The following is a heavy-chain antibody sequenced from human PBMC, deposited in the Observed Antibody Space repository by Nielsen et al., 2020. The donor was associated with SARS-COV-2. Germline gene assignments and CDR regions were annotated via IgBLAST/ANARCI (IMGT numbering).Heavy chain of an antibody. CDR2: ISSSSSYT. Sequence: SCAASGFTFSDYYMSWIRQAPGKGLEWVSYISSSSSYTNYADSVKGRFTISRDNAKNSLYLQMNSLRAEDTAVYYCARGRFGEFADYWGQGTLVTVSS. J-gene: IGHJ4*02. CDR1: GFTFSDYY. V-gene: IGHV3-11*05. D-gene: IGHD3-10*01. CDR3: ARGRFGEFADY.